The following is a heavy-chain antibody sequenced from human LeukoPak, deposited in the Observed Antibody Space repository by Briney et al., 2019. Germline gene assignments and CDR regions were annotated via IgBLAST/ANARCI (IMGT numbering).Heavy chain of an antibody. CDR1: GGTFSSYA. CDR2: IIPIFGTA. Sequence: ASVKVSCKASGGTFSSYAISWVRQAPGQGLEWMGGIIPIFGTANYAQKFQGRVTITADKSTSTAYMELSSLRSEDTAVYYCARDRGIFGVVNPGYYYYMDVWGKGTTVTVSS. CDR3: ARDRGIFGVVNPGYYYYMDV. V-gene: IGHV1-69*06. D-gene: IGHD3-3*01. J-gene: IGHJ6*03.